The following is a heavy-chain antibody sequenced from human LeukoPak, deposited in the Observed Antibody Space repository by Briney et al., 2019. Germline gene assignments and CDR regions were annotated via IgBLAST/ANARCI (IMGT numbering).Heavy chain of an antibody. D-gene: IGHD2-21*02. V-gene: IGHV4-59*12. J-gene: IGHJ3*02. CDR2: VDHTGST. CDR1: GGSFSGYY. CDR3: AITIQGETFIVVVTAADAFDI. Sequence: SETLSLTCAVYGGSFSGYYWSWIRQPPGKGLEWIGYVDHTGSTKFNPSLNGRVSISRDTSNNFFSLRLRSVTAADTAVYYCAITIQGETFIVVVTAADAFDIWGQGTMVTVSS.